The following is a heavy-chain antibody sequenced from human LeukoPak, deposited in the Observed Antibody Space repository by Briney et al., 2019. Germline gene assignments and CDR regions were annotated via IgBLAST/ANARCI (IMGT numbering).Heavy chain of an antibody. Sequence: GGSLRLSCAASGFTFSSYGMHWVRQAPGKGLEWVAVISYDGSNKYYADSVKGRFTISRVNSKNTLYLQMNSLRAEDTAVYYCAKGTSSRGTSWIAYWGQGTLVTVSS. CDR3: AKGTSSRGTSWIAY. CDR1: GFTFSSYG. V-gene: IGHV3-30*18. CDR2: ISYDGSNK. D-gene: IGHD2-2*01. J-gene: IGHJ4*02.